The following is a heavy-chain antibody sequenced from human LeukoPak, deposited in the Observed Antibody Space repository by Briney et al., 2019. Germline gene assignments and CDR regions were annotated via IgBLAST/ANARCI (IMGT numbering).Heavy chain of an antibody. CDR2: IKEDGSEK. J-gene: IGHJ4*02. CDR3: VRGTRGGDY. CDR1: GFTFSSYW. V-gene: IGHV3-7*01. D-gene: IGHD3-16*01. Sequence: GGSLRLSCAASGFTFSSYWMRWVRQAPGKGPEWVANIKEDGSEKYYADSVKGRFTISRDNAKNSLLLQMNSLSAEDTAVYFCVRGTRGGDYWGQGTLVTVSS.